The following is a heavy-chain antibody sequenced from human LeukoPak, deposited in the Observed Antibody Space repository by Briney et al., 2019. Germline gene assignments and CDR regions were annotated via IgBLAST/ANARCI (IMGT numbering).Heavy chain of an antibody. CDR1: RYTFTSYG. J-gene: IGHJ6*03. Sequence: ASVKVSCKASRYTFTSYGISWVRQAPGQGLEWMGWISAYNGNTNYAQKLQGRVTITTDESTSTAYMELSSLRSEDTAVYYCASVYDFSGWYYYYYMDVWGKGTTVTVSS. V-gene: IGHV1-18*01. D-gene: IGHD3-3*01. CDR2: ISAYNGNT. CDR3: ASVYDFSGWYYYYYMDV.